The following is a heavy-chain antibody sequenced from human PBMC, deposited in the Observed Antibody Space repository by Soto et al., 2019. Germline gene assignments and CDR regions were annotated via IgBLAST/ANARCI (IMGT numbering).Heavy chain of an antibody. CDR2: INHSGST. D-gene: IGHD3-16*01. J-gene: IGHJ6*02. V-gene: IGHV4-34*01. Sequence: SETLSLTCAVYGGSFSGYYWSWIRQPPGKGLEWIGEINHSGSTNYNPSLKSRVTISVDTSKNQFSLKLSSVTAADTAVYYCASFRVRGSPRGPYYYYSVMAFWGQGTTVTVSS. CDR3: ASFRVRGSPRGPYYYYSVMAF. CDR1: GGSFSGYY.